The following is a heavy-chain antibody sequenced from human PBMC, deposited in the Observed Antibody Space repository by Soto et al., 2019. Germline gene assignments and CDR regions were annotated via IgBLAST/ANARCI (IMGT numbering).Heavy chain of an antibody. CDR2: IYYSGST. V-gene: IGHV4-31*03. D-gene: IGHD1-20*01. Sequence: QVQLQESGPGLVKPSQTLSLTCTVSGGSISSGGYYWSWIRQHPGKGLEWIGYIYYSGSTYYNPSLKSRVTISVDTSKNPFSRKLSSVTAADTAVYYCAREVSRPARAFDIWGQGTMVTVSS. J-gene: IGHJ3*02. CDR3: AREVSRPARAFDI. CDR1: GGSISSGGYY.